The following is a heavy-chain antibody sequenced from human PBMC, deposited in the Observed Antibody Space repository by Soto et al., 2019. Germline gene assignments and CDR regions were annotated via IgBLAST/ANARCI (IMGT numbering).Heavy chain of an antibody. CDR1: GGSISSGDYY. D-gene: IGHD1-26*01. Sequence: QVQLQESGPGLVKPSQTLSLTCTVSGGSISSGDYYWSWIRQPPGKGLEWIGYIYYSGSTYYNPSLKSRVTISVDTSKNQFSRKLSSVTAAATAVYYCARVSGSYPYYFDYWGQGTLVTVSS. V-gene: IGHV4-30-4*01. CDR3: ARVSGSYPYYFDY. CDR2: IYYSGST. J-gene: IGHJ4*02.